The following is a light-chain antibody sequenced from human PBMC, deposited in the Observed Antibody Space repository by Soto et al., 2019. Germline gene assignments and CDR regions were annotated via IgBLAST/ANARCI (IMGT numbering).Light chain of an antibody. CDR3: QSYDSSLNRV. CDR1: SSNIGANYD. Sequence: QSVLSQPPSVSGAPGQRITISCTGSSSNIGANYDVHWYRQLPGTAPKLLIYGDNNRPSGVPDRFSGSKSGTSASLAITGLQAEDEAEYYCQSYDSSLNRVFGXGTKVTVL. CDR2: GDN. J-gene: IGLJ1*01. V-gene: IGLV1-40*01.